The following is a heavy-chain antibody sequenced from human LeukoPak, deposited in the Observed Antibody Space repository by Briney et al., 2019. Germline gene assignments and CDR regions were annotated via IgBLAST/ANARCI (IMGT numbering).Heavy chain of an antibody. D-gene: IGHD3/OR15-3a*01. V-gene: IGHV3-21*01. CDR2: ISSSSSYI. CDR1: GFTFSSYS. Sequence: GGSLRLSCAASGFTFSSYSMNWVRQAPGKGLEWVSSISSSSSYIYYSDSVKGRFTISRDNSKNTLYLQMNSLRAEDTAVYYCARDSGFSGTQRGEYWGQGALVAVSS. CDR3: ARDSGFSGTQRGEY. J-gene: IGHJ4*02.